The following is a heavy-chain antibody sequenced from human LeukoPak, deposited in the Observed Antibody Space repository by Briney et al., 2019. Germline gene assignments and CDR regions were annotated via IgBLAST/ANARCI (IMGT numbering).Heavy chain of an antibody. Sequence: SQTLSLTCAISGDSVSSKSVAWNWIRQSPSRGLEWLGRTYYRSNWYNDYAVSVKSRITINPDTSKNQFSLQLNSVTPEDTAVYYYARGTFLQYLLPFDYWGQGTLVTVSS. D-gene: IGHD3-3*02. CDR3: ARGTFLQYLLPFDY. CDR1: GDSVSSKSVA. J-gene: IGHJ4*02. V-gene: IGHV6-1*01. CDR2: TYYRSNWYN.